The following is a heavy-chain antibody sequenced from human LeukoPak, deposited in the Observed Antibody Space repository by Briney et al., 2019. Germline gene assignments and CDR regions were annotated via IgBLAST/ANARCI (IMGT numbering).Heavy chain of an antibody. CDR3: APTYSYTRGGYDY. J-gene: IGHJ4*02. CDR1: GGSISGSSYH. Sequence: SETLSLTCTVSGGSISGSSYHWDWIRQPPGKGLEWIGSINYSWHTYYNPSLESRVTISVDSSKNQFSLKVTSVTAADTALYYCAPTYSYTRGGYDYWGPGTLVTVSS. D-gene: IGHD5-18*01. CDR2: INYSWHT. V-gene: IGHV4-39*01.